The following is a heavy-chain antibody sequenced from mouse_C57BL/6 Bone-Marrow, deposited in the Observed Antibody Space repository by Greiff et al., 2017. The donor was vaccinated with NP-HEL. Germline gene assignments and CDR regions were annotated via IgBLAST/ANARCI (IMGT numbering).Heavy chain of an antibody. CDR3: ARRVYYGYFDV. Sequence: QVQLQQPGAELVKPGASVKLSCKASGYTFTSYWMHWVKQRPGQGLEWIGMIHPNSGSTNYNEKFKSKATLTVDKSSSTAYMQLSSLTSEDSAVYYGARRVYYGYFDVWGTGTTVTVSS. V-gene: IGHV1-64*01. J-gene: IGHJ1*03. CDR2: IHPNSGST. CDR1: GYTFTSYW.